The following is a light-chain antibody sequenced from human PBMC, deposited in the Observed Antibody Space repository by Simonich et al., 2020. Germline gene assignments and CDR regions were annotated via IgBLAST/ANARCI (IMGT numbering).Light chain of an antibody. CDR3: MQRIEFPYT. Sequence: DIVMTQTPLSLPVTPGEPASISCRSSQSLLDSDDGNTSLDWYMQKPGQSPQLLIYTLSYRAYGVPDRFSGSGSGTDFTLKISRVEAEDVGVYYCMQRIEFPYTFGQGTKLEIK. CDR1: QSLLDSDDGNTS. J-gene: IGKJ2*01. CDR2: TLS. V-gene: IGKV2-40*01.